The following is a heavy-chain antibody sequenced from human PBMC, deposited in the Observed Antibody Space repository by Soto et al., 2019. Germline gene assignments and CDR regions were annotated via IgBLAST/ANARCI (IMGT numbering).Heavy chain of an antibody. CDR3: ARGRYGDY. CDR2: ISAHTGNT. J-gene: IGHJ4*02. V-gene: IGHV1-18*01. D-gene: IGHD1-1*01. CDR1: GYAFITYG. Sequence: QVHLVQSGAEVKKPGASVKVSCKGSGYAFITYGITWVRQATGQGLEWMGWISAHTGNTNYAQKLQGRVTVTRDTATSTAHMELRSLRSDDTGVYYSARGRYGDYWGQGALVTVSS.